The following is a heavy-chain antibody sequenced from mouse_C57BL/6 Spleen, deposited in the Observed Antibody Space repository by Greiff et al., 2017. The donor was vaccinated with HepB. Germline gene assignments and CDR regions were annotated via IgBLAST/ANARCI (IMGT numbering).Heavy chain of an antibody. CDR2: IDPSDSYT. CDR1: GYTFTSYW. J-gene: IGHJ1*03. Sequence: QVQLQQPGAEPVKPGASVKLSCKASGYTFTSYWMQWVKQRPGQGLEWIGEIDPSDSYTNYNQKFKGKATLTVDTSSSTAYMQLSSLTSEDSAVYYCARGSYDGYFDVWGTGTTVTVSS. D-gene: IGHD2-12*01. V-gene: IGHV1-50*01. CDR3: ARGSYDGYFDV.